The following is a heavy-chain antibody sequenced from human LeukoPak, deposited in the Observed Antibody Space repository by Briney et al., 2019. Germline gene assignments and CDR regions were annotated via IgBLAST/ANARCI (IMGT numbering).Heavy chain of an antibody. CDR2: IYYSGST. CDR3: ARVRASYGDYGAYYFDY. CDR1: GGSISSGDYY. V-gene: IGHV4-30-4*01. J-gene: IGHJ4*02. D-gene: IGHD4-17*01. Sequence: SQTLSLTCTVSGGSISSGDYYWSWIRQPPGKGLEWIGYIYYSGSTYYNPSLKSRVTISVDTSKNQFSLKLSSVTAADTAVYYCARVRASYGDYGAYYFDYWGQGTLVTVSS.